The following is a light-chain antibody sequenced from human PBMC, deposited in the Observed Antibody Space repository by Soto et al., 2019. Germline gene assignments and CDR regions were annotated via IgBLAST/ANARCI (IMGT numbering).Light chain of an antibody. V-gene: IGKV3-15*01. J-gene: IGKJ1*01. CDR3: QQYNNWPPWWT. CDR1: QSVSSN. Sequence: EIVMTQSPSTLSVSPGERATLSCGASQSVSSNLAWYQQKPGQAPRLLVYGASTRATGIPARFSGSGSGTEFTLTISSLQSEDFAVYYCQQYNNWPPWWTFGQGTKVDIK. CDR2: GAS.